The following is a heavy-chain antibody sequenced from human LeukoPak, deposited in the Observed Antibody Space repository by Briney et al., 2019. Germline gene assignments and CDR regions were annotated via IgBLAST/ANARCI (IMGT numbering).Heavy chain of an antibody. CDR2: FDPEDGET. Sequence: ASVKVSCKVSGYTLTELSMHWVRQAPGKGLEWMGGFDPEDGETIYAQKFQGRVTMTEDTSTDTAYMELSSLRSEHTAVYYCATDPTGHWYFDLWGRGTLVTVSS. J-gene: IGHJ2*01. CDR1: GYTLTELS. CDR3: ATDPTGHWYFDL. V-gene: IGHV1-24*01. D-gene: IGHD3-9*01.